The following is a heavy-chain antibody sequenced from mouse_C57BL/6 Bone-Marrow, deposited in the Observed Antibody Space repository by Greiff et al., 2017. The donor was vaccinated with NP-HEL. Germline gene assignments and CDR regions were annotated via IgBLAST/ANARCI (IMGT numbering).Heavy chain of an antibody. Sequence: VQLQQSGAELVRPGASVKLSCKASGYTFTDYYINWVKQRPGQGLEWIARIYPGSGNTYYNEKFKGKATLIAEKSSSTAYMQLSSLTSEDSAFYFCARGQPLYYYAMDYWGQGTSVTVSS. CDR2: IYPGSGNT. V-gene: IGHV1-76*01. CDR3: ARGQPLYYYAMDY. CDR1: GYTFTDYY. J-gene: IGHJ4*01. D-gene: IGHD6-1*01.